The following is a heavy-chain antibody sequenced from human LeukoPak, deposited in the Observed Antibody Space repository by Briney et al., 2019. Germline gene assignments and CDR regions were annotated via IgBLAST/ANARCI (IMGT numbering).Heavy chain of an antibody. Sequence: GGSLRLSCAAPGFTFSSYWVHWVRQAPGKGLVWVSRIYTDGITTTYADSVKGRFTISRDNAKNTLYLQMNSLRAEDTAVYYCARDSGVATTYFDYWGQGTLVTVSS. CDR1: GFTFSSYW. D-gene: IGHD1-26*01. CDR2: IYTDGITT. CDR3: ARDSGVATTYFDY. V-gene: IGHV3-74*01. J-gene: IGHJ4*02.